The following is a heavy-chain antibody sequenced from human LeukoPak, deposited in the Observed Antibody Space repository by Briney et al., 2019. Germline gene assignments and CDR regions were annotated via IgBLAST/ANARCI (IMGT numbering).Heavy chain of an antibody. CDR3: ARVDPRDYYDSSGYYPPRYYFDY. D-gene: IGHD3-22*01. CDR2: IYYSGST. CDR1: GYSISSGYY. J-gene: IGHJ4*02. V-gene: IGHV4-61*01. Sequence: SETLSLTCTVSGYSISSGYYWGWIRQPPGKGLEWIGYIYYSGSTNYNPSLKSRVTISVDTSKNQFSLKLSSVAAADTAVYYCARVDPRDYYDSSGYYPPRYYFDYWGQGTLVTVSS.